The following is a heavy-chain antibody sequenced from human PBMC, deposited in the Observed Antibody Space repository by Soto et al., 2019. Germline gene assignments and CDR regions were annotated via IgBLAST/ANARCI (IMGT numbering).Heavy chain of an antibody. CDR2: IYHSGSA. CDR3: ARAHYGDYGYGMDV. Sequence: QLQLQESGSGLVKPSQTLSLTCAVSGGSISSGGYSWTWIRQPPGKGLEWIGYIYHSGSAYYNPSLKHRVTISVDRTKNQFSLKLSSLTAADTAVYYCARAHYGDYGYGMDVWGQGTTVTVSS. V-gene: IGHV4-30-2*01. J-gene: IGHJ6*02. CDR1: GGSISSGGYS. D-gene: IGHD4-17*01.